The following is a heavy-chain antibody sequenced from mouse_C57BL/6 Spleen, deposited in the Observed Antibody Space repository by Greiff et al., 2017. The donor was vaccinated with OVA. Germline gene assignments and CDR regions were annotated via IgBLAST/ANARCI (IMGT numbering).Heavy chain of an antibody. CDR2: IDPNSGGT. D-gene: IGHD4-1*01. CDR3: AREGANWENFDY. Sequence: QVQLQQPGAELVKPGASVKLSCKASGYTFTSYWMHWVKQRPGRGLEWIGRIDPNSGGTRYNEKFKGKATLTVDKPTSTANMQLSSLTSEDSAVYYCAREGANWENFDYWGQGTTLTVSS. J-gene: IGHJ2*01. CDR1: GYTFTSYW. V-gene: IGHV1-72*01.